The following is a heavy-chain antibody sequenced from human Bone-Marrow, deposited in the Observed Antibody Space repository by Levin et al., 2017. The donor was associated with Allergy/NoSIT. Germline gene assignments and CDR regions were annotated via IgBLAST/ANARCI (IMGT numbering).Heavy chain of an antibody. CDR3: AKRRCSGGRCYRIVFDY. CDR1: GFTFSNYA. D-gene: IGHD2-15*01. J-gene: IGHJ4*02. CDR2: MSGSAGNT. V-gene: IGHV3-23*01. Sequence: PGGSLRLSCAASGFTFSNYAMYWVRQAPGKGLEWVSVMSGSAGNTYYADSVKGRFTISRDNSKNTLYLQMNSLRAEDTAVYYCAKRRCSGGRCYRIVFDYWGQGTLVTVSS.